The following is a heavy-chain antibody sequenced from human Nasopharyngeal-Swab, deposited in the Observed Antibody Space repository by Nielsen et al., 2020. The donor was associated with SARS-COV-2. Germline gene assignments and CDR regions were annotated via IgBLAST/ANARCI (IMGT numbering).Heavy chain of an antibody. Sequence: GESLKISCAASGFTFSSYAMHWVRQAPGKGLEWVAVISYDGSNKYYADSVKGRFTISRDNSKNTLYLQMNSLRAEDTAVYYCARGGGYGSGSHSSYYFDYWGQGTLVTVSS. J-gene: IGHJ4*02. V-gene: IGHV3-30-3*01. CDR3: ARGGGYGSGSHSSYYFDY. CDR1: GFTFSSYA. CDR2: ISYDGSNK. D-gene: IGHD3-10*01.